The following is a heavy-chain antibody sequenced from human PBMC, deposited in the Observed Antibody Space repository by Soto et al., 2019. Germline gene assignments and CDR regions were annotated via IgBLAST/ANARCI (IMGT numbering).Heavy chain of an antibody. CDR3: AEWELGAFDI. Sequence: GSLRLSCAASGFPFKIYVMTWVRQAPGKGLEWVSAISGSGGSTYYADSVKGRFTISRDNSKNTLYLQMNSLRAEDTAVYYCAEWELGAFDIWGQGTMVTVSS. D-gene: IGHD1-26*01. CDR1: GFPFKIYV. J-gene: IGHJ3*02. V-gene: IGHV3-23*01. CDR2: ISGSGGST.